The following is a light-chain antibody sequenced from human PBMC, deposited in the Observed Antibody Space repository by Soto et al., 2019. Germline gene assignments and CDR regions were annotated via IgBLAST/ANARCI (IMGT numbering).Light chain of an antibody. J-gene: IGKJ1*01. V-gene: IGKV3-15*01. CDR3: QQYNSWPPT. CDR1: QSVSGN. Sequence: EIVMTQSPATLSVSPGERATLSCRASQSVSGNLAGYQQKPGQAPRLLIYGASTRATAIPARFSGSGSGTEFTLTISSLQSEDFVVYYCQQYNSWPPTFGQGTKVEIK. CDR2: GAS.